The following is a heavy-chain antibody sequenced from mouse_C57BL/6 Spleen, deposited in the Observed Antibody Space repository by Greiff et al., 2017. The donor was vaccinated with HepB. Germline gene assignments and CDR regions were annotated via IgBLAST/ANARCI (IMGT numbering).Heavy chain of an antibody. D-gene: IGHD2-2*01. CDR3: ARVYGYDGYFDV. V-gene: IGHV2-2*01. Sequence: QVQLKESGPGLVQPSQSLSITCTVSGFSLTSYGVHWVRQSPGKGLEWLGVIWSGGSTDYNAAFISRLSISKDNSKSQVFFKMNSLQADDTAIYYCARVYGYDGYFDVWGTGTTVTVSS. J-gene: IGHJ1*03. CDR2: IWSGGST. CDR1: GFSLTSYG.